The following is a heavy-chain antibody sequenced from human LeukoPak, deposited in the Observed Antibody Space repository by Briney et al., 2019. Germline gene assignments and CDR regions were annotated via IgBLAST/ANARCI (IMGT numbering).Heavy chain of an antibody. J-gene: IGHJ4*02. V-gene: IGHV3-66*01. CDR1: GFTVSSNY. D-gene: IGHD3-22*01. Sequence: GGSLRLSRAASGFTVSSNYMSWVRQAPGKGLEWVSVIYSGGSTYYADSVKGRFTISRDNSKNTLYLQMNSLRAEDTAVYYCARGPAITMTPLDYWGQGTLVTVSS. CDR3: ARGPAITMTPLDY. CDR2: IYSGGST.